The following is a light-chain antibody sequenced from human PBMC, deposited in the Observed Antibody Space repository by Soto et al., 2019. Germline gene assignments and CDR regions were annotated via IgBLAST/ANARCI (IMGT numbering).Light chain of an antibody. CDR2: GTS. CDR1: QAINTY. V-gene: IGKV1-39*01. J-gene: IGKJ5*01. Sequence: DIQMTQSPSFLSPSVGDRVTISCRASQAINTYLNWYQQKPGKAPQLLIYGTSDLQNGVPSRFSVGGSETDFPLPISILQPEDFASYYCQLSYSTLLIPFGQATRLEV. CDR3: QLSYSTLLIP.